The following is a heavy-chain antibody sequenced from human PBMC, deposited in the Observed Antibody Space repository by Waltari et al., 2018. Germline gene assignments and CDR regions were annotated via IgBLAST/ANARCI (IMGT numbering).Heavy chain of an antibody. J-gene: IGHJ4*02. CDR1: GFPFTRFL. V-gene: IGHV3-74*01. D-gene: IGHD3-10*01. CDR3: TRALWLGELYDY. CDR2: INSDGSST. Sequence: EVQLDESGGGFVQPGGSLRLPCSASGFPFTRFLMNWVRQAPGKGLVWVARINSDGSSTTYADSVKGRFTISRDNAKNTVYLQMNSLRVEDTAVYYCTRALWLGELYDYWGQGTLVTVSS.